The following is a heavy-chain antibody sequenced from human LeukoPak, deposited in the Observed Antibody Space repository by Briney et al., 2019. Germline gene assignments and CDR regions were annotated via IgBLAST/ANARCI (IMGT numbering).Heavy chain of an antibody. CDR2: IYTSGST. V-gene: IGHV4-59*10. Sequence: PSETLSLTCAVYGGSFSSYYWSWIRQPAGKGLEWIGRIYTSGSTNYNPSLKSRVTMSVDTSKNQFSLKLSSVTAADTAVYYCARAYDYVWGSYRLRYYFDYWGQGTLVTVSS. J-gene: IGHJ4*02. CDR3: ARAYDYVWGSYRLRYYFDY. D-gene: IGHD3-16*02. CDR1: GGSFSSYY.